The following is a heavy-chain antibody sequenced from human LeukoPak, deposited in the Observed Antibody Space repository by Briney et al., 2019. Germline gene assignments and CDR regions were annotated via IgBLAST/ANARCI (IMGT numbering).Heavy chain of an antibody. Sequence: GGSLRLSCAASGFTFSSYGMHWVRQAPGKGLEWVAVISYDGSNKYYADSVKGRFTISRDNSKNTLYLQMNSLRAEGTAVYYCARDISGIAAAGKDYWGQGTLVTVSS. CDR2: ISYDGSNK. J-gene: IGHJ4*02. CDR3: ARDISGIAAAGKDY. CDR1: GFTFSSYG. D-gene: IGHD6-13*01. V-gene: IGHV3-30*05.